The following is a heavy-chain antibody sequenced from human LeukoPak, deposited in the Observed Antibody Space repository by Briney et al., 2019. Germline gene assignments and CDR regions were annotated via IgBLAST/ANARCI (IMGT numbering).Heavy chain of an antibody. CDR1: GGSFSGYY. CDR2: INNSGRT. V-gene: IGHV4-34*01. J-gene: IGHJ5*02. Sequence: SETLSLTCAVYGGSFSGYYWSWVRQPPGKGLEWIGEINNSGRTNYNPSLKSRVTISVDTSKNQFSLELSSVTAADTAVYYCARGFTRRFDPWGQGTLVTVSS. D-gene: IGHD1-14*01. CDR3: ARGFTRRFDP.